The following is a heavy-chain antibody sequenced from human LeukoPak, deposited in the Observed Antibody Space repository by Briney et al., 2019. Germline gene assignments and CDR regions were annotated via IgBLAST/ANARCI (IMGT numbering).Heavy chain of an antibody. Sequence: ESLTISCRGSGYSFTSYWIGWVRQMPGKGLEWMGIIYPGDSDTRYSPSFQGQVTISADKSISTAYLQWSSLKASDTAMYYCARAYAPGGPLYMWFDPWGQGTLVTVSS. CDR2: IYPGDSDT. D-gene: IGHD3-16*01. CDR1: GYSFTSYW. CDR3: ARAYAPGGPLYMWFDP. V-gene: IGHV5-51*01. J-gene: IGHJ5*02.